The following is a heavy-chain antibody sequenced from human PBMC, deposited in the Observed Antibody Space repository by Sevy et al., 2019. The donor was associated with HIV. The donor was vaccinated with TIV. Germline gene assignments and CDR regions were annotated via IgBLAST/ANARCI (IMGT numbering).Heavy chain of an antibody. V-gene: IGHV3-23*01. CDR1: GFTFSKYS. Sequence: WGSLRLSCAASGFTFSKYSMSWVRQPPGKGLEWVSTLSFGCGEINYADSVKGRFTISRDNSKRSVYLQMNNLRPEDTAVYYCAREGCTKPHDYWGQGTLVTVSS. D-gene: IGHD2-8*01. CDR2: LSFGCGEI. CDR3: AREGCTKPHDY. J-gene: IGHJ4*02.